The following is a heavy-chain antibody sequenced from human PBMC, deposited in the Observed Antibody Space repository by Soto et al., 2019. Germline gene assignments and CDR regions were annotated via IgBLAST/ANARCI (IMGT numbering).Heavy chain of an antibody. V-gene: IGHV4-30-2*01. CDR2: IYHSGTT. Sequence: QLQLQESGSGLVKPSQTLSLTCAVSGGSITSGGFSWSWIRQPPGKGLEWIGYIYHSGTTYNNPSLKSRVTRPVEPSKNQVSLKLSSVTAADTAGYYCARGRIQADWCDPWGQGTLVTVSS. J-gene: IGHJ5*02. D-gene: IGHD5-18*01. CDR3: ARGRIQADWCDP. CDR1: GGSITSGGFS.